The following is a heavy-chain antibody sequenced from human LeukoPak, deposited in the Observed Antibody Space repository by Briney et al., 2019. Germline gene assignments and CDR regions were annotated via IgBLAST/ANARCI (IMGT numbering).Heavy chain of an antibody. V-gene: IGHV3-48*03. J-gene: IGHJ4*02. Sequence: GGSLRLSCAASGFTFSSYEMNWVRQAPGKGLEWVSYISSSGSTIYYADSVKGRFTISRDNSKNTLYLQMNSLRAEDTAVYYCAKDLEVGSSQRLYYFDYWGQGTLVTVSS. CDR1: GFTFSSYE. CDR2: ISSSGSTI. CDR3: AKDLEVGSSQRLYYFDY. D-gene: IGHD6-13*01.